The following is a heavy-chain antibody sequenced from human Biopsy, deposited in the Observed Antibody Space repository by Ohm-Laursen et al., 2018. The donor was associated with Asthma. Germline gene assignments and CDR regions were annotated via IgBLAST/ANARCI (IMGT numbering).Heavy chain of an antibody. V-gene: IGHV4-31*03. Sequence: TLSLTCTVSGGSLRSGGFYWSWIRQHPGKGLEWIGFIYYDGTTYNNPALRSRLTMSVDTSKNQFSLHLRSVTAEDTAIYYCARVFESSEWGPFYHFGLDVWGQGTTVAVSS. CDR3: ARVFESSEWGPFYHFGLDV. CDR2: IYYDGTT. CDR1: GGSLRSGGFY. D-gene: IGHD6-25*01. J-gene: IGHJ6*02.